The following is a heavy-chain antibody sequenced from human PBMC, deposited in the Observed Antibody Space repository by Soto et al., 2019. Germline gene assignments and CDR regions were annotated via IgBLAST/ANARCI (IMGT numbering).Heavy chain of an antibody. CDR2: MNPNSGNT. D-gene: IGHD3-10*01. CDR3: ARGLRRGVYYYYGLDV. Sequence: ASVKVSCKASGYTFTSYDINWVRQATGQGLEWMGWMNPNSGNTGYAQKFQGRVTMTRNTSISTAYMELSSLRSEDTAVYYCARGLRRGVYYYYGLDVWGQGTTVTVSS. V-gene: IGHV1-8*01. J-gene: IGHJ6*02. CDR1: GYTFTSYD.